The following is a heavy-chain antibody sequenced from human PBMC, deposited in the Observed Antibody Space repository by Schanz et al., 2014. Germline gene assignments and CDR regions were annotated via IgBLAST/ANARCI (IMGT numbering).Heavy chain of an antibody. CDR3: ARVYRWQHILGHFDS. J-gene: IGHJ4*02. Sequence: QVQLVQSGGEMKKPGASVRVSCQASGYTFVGYYIHWLRQAPGQGLEWMGWINPDSGDTNYVQNFQGRVTMTRDTSITTAYMDLSRLTSDDTAVYYCARVYRWQHILGHFDSWGQGSLVTVSS. V-gene: IGHV1-2*02. CDR1: GYTFVGYY. D-gene: IGHD6-13*01. CDR2: INPDSGDT.